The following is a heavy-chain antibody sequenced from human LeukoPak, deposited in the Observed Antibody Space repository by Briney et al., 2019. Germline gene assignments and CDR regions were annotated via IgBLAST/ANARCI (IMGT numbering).Heavy chain of an antibody. CDR1: GFTFDDYG. Sequence: GGSLRLSCAASGFTFDDYGMSWVRHAAGKGLEWVSGINWNGGRTDYAESVKGRFTISRDNAKNSLYLQMTSLRAEDAALYYCARRRGEYYYYMDVWGKGTTVTVSS. J-gene: IGHJ6*03. CDR2: INWNGGRT. V-gene: IGHV3-20*04. D-gene: IGHD2-21*01. CDR3: ARRRGEYYYYMDV.